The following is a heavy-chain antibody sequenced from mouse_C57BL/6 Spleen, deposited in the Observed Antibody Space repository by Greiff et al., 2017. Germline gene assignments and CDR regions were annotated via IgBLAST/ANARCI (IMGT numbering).Heavy chain of an antibody. CDR2: IYPSDSET. CDR3: ARGIYYDDDAY. CDR1: GYTFTSYW. J-gene: IGHJ3*01. Sequence: QVHVKQSGAELVRPGSSVKLSCKASGYTFTSYWMDWVKQRPGQGLEWIGNIYPSDSETHYNQKFKDKATLTEDKSSSTAYMQLSSLTSEDSAVYYCARGIYYDDDAYWGQGTLVTVSA. D-gene: IGHD2-4*01. V-gene: IGHV1-61*01.